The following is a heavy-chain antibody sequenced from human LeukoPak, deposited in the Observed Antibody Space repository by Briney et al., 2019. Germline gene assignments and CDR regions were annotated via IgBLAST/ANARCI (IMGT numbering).Heavy chain of an antibody. CDR2: IDKEKNSYAT. Sequence: PGGSQSLSCAASGFTFSGSDIHWVRQSFGKGLEWIGHIDKEKNSYATASAYAVSVEGRFTVTRDDSKNMAFLQMSGLKTEDTALYFCTRDSGTYNWLDPWGHRTPFTVSS. J-gene: IGHJ5*02. D-gene: IGHD1-26*01. CDR1: GFTFSGSD. CDR3: TRDSGTYNWLDP. V-gene: IGHV3-73*01.